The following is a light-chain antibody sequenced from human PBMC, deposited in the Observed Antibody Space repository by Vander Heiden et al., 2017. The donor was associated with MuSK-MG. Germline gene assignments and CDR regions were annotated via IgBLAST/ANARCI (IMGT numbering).Light chain of an antibody. V-gene: IGKV1-5*03. CDR1: QSVSGR. CDR2: RAS. J-gene: IGKJ2*01. CDR3: QQYSNDYPYT. Sequence: DIQMTQSPSTLSASVGDTVTITCRASQSVSGRLAWYQQKPGKPPKLLIYRASALEGGAPSRFSGSGSATEFTLTISGLQPDDFATYYCQQYSNDYPYTFGQGTKVEIK.